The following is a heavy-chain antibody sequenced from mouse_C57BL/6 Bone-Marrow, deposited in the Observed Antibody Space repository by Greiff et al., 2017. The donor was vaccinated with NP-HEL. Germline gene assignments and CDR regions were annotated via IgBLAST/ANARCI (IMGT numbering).Heavy chain of an antibody. D-gene: IGHD1-1*01. CDR3: APAPIYHYGSSWAWFAY. CDR2: IDPANGNT. Sequence: VQLQQSVAELVRPGASVKLSCTASGFNIKNTYMHWVKQRPEQGLEWIGRIDPANGNTKYAPKFQGKATITADTSSNTAYLQLSSLTSEDTAIYYCAPAPIYHYGSSWAWFAYWGQGTLVTVSA. V-gene: IGHV14-3*01. CDR1: GFNIKNTY. J-gene: IGHJ3*01.